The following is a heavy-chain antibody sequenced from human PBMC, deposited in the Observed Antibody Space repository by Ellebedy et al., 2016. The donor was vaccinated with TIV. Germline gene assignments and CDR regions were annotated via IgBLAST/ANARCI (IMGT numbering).Heavy chain of an antibody. CDR3: SRHTDYALDY. Sequence: LSLTCAASGFTFSSYWMSWVRQAPGKGLEYVANIKQDGSEKSYVDSVKGRFTISRVNAKNSLYLQMNSLRAEDTAVYYCSRHTDYALDYWGQGALVTVSS. V-gene: IGHV3-7*01. J-gene: IGHJ4*02. D-gene: IGHD4-17*01. CDR2: IKQDGSEK. CDR1: GFTFSSYW.